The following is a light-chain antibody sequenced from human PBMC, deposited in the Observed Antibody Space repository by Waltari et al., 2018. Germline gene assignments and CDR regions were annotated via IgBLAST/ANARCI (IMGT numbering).Light chain of an antibody. Sequence: SSELTQPPPVSVSPRPTARITCSGESMPKQVACWYQQKPGQAPFLILCKDPERPSGIPDRFSGSSSGTIVTLTISGVQTEDEADYYCQTADTSGIWVFGGGTRLTVL. J-gene: IGLJ3*02. V-gene: IGLV3-25*03. CDR3: QTADTSGIWV. CDR2: KDP. CDR1: SMPKQV.